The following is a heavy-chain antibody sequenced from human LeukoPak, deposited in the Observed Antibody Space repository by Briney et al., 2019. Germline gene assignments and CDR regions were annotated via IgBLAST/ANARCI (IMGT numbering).Heavy chain of an antibody. CDR1: GYTFTGYY. CDR3: TRDRDTMVRGITKGAFDI. Sequence: ASVKVSCKASGYTFTGYYMHWVRQAPGQGLEWMGWINPNSGGTNYAQKFQGRVTMTRDTSINTAYMELSRLRSDDTAVYYCTRDRDTMVRGITKGAFDIWGQGTLVTVSS. CDR2: INPNSGGT. V-gene: IGHV1-2*02. J-gene: IGHJ3*02. D-gene: IGHD3-10*01.